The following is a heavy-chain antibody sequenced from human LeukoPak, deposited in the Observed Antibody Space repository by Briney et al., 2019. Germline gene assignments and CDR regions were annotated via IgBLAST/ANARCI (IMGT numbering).Heavy chain of an antibody. V-gene: IGHV3-23*01. J-gene: IGHJ6*03. Sequence: GGSLRLSCAASGFTFSSYAMSWVRQAPGKGLEWVSGISDSGGGAYSADSVKGRFTISRDNSKNTLHLQMNSLRAEDTAVYYCARGLYYSYYYMDVWGKATTVTVSS. CDR1: GFTFSSYA. CDR3: ARGLYYSYYYMDV. CDR2: ISDSGGGA.